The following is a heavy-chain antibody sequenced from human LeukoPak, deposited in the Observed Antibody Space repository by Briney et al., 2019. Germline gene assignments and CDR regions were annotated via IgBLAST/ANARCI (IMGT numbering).Heavy chain of an antibody. CDR3: ARHDPEMLGYSSGWTDAFDI. Sequence: SETLSLTCAVYGGSFSGYYWSWIRQPPGKGLEWIGEINHSGSTNYNPSLKSRVTISVDTSKNQFSLKLSSVTAADTAVYYCARHDPEMLGYSSGWTDAFDIWGQGTMVTVSS. CDR2: INHSGST. V-gene: IGHV4-34*01. J-gene: IGHJ3*02. D-gene: IGHD6-19*01. CDR1: GGSFSGYY.